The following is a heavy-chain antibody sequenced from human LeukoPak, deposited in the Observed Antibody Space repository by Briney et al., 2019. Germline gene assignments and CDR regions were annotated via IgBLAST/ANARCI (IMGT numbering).Heavy chain of an antibody. D-gene: IGHD1-26*01. V-gene: IGHV4-34*01. J-gene: IGHJ4*02. Sequence: SETLSFTCAVYGGSFSGYYWSWIRQPPGKGLEWIGEINHSGSTNYNPSLKSRVTISVDTSKNQLSLKLSSVTAADTAVYYCARSAGSGSYPIDYWGQGTLVTVSS. CDR3: ARSAGSGSYPIDY. CDR2: INHSGST. CDR1: GGSFSGYY.